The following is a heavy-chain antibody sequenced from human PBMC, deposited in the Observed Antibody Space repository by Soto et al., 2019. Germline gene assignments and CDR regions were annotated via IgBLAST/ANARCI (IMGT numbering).Heavy chain of an antibody. CDR3: ASGYCSGGSCYPDNWFDP. CDR2: IYYSGST. V-gene: IGHV4-39*01. Sequence: PSETLSLTCTVSGGSISSSSYYWGWIRQPPGKGLEWIGSIYYSGSTYYNPSLKSRVTISVDTSKNQFSLKLSSVTAADTAVYYCASGYCSGGSCYPDNWFDPWGQGTLVTV. J-gene: IGHJ5*02. D-gene: IGHD2-15*01. CDR1: GGSISSSSYY.